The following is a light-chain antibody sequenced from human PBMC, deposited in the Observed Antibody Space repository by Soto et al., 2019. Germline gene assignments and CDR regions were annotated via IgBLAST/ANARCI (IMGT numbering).Light chain of an antibody. CDR2: EVS. CDR1: SSDVGSYNL. Sequence: QSALTQPASVSGSPGQSITISCTGTSSDVGSYNLVSWYQQHPGKAPKLMIYEVSKRPSGVSNRFSGSKSGNTASLTISGLQAEDEADYYCCSYAGSSTPFGGGTKVT. CDR3: CSYAGSSTP. J-gene: IGLJ2*01. V-gene: IGLV2-23*02.